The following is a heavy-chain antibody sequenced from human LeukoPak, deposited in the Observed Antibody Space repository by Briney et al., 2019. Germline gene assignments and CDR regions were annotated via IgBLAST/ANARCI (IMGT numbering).Heavy chain of an antibody. D-gene: IGHD5-18*01. CDR3: ARRDVGTVMTAFDY. CDR2: IYYSGST. J-gene: IGHJ4*02. Sequence: PSETLSLTCTVSGDSISSSSYYWGWIRQPPGKGLEWIGIIYYSGSTDYNPSLKGRVTMSVDTSKNQCSLKLSSVTAADTAVYYCARRDVGTVMTAFDYWGQGTLVTVPS. V-gene: IGHV4-39*01. CDR1: GDSISSSSYY.